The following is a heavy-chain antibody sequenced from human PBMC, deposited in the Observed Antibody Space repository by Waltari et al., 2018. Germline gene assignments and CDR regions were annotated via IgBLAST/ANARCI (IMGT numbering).Heavy chain of an antibody. CDR3: ARVSYSSGWNFDY. D-gene: IGHD6-19*01. Sequence: QVQLQESGPGLVKPSETLSLTCTVSGDSISGYYWSWIRQPPGKGLEWIGYIYYSGSTNYNPSLKSRVTISVDRSKNQFSLKLTSVTAADTAVYYCARVSYSSGWNFDYWGQGTLVIVSS. CDR1: GDSISGYY. J-gene: IGHJ4*02. CDR2: IYYSGST. V-gene: IGHV4-59*01.